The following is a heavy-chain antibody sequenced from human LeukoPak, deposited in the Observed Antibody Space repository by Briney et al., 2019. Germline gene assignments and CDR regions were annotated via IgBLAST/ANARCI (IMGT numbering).Heavy chain of an antibody. J-gene: IGHJ4*02. D-gene: IGHD4-17*01. CDR3: ARSDGYGDYVVHY. Sequence: GGSLRLSCAASGFTFSSYGMHWVRQAPGKGLEWVAVIWYDGSNKYYADSVKGRFTISRYNSKNTLYLQMNSLRAEDTAVYYCARSDGYGDYVVHYWGQGTLVTVSS. V-gene: IGHV3-33*01. CDR2: IWYDGSNK. CDR1: GFTFSSYG.